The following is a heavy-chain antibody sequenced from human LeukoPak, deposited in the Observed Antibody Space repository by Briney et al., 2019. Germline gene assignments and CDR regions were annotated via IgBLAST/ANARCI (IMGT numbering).Heavy chain of an antibody. V-gene: IGHV3-30*03. CDR1: GFRFSSHG. J-gene: IGHJ4*02. Sequence: GGSLRLSCAASGFRFSSHGMHWVRQAPGKGLEWVAVISYDGSKKYYADSVKGRFTISRDNSKNTLYLQMNSLRAEDTAVYYCARVWRDGSGSYPFDYWGQGTLVTVSS. D-gene: IGHD3-10*01. CDR3: ARVWRDGSGSYPFDY. CDR2: ISYDGSKK.